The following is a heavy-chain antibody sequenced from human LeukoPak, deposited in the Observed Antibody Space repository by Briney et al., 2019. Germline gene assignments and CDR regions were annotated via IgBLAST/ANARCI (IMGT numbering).Heavy chain of an antibody. CDR2: IYYSGST. CDR3: ARGLQNYGDAQGPFDYYYYMDV. Sequence: SETLSLTCTVSGGSISSYYWSWIRQPPGKGLEWIGYIYYSGSTNYNPSLKSRVTISVDTSKNQFSLKLSSVTAADTAVYYCARGLQNYGDAQGPFDYYYYMDVWGKGTPVTVSS. D-gene: IGHD4-17*01. V-gene: IGHV4-59*01. CDR1: GGSISSYY. J-gene: IGHJ6*03.